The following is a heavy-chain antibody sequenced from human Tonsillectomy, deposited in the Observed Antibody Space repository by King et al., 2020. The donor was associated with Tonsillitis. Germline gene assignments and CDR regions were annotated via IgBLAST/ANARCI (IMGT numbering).Heavy chain of an antibody. CDR2: IGSRGDDT. Sequence: VQLVESGGGLVQPGGSLRLSCVASGITFSRYAVMWVRQAPGKGLEWVSAIGSRGDDTYYADAVEGRFTISRDNSKNTLYLHMSSLGADDTALYYCAEDPNGDYVGAYEIWGQGTMVSVSS. D-gene: IGHD4-17*01. V-gene: IGHV3-23*04. CDR1: GITFSRYA. J-gene: IGHJ3*02. CDR3: AEDPNGDYVGAYEI.